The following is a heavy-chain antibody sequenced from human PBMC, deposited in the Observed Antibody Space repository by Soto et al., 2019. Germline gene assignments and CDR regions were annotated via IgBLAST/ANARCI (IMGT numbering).Heavy chain of an antibody. CDR2: IIPIFGTA. CDR3: ARVYNYYGSGSYYNSYGDYYYGMDV. Sequence: GASVKVSCKASGGTFSSYAISWVRQAPGQGLEWMGGIIPIFGTANYAQKFQGRVTITADESTSTAYMELSSLRSEDTAVYYCARVYNYYGSGSYYNSYGDYYYGMDVWGQGTTVTVSS. J-gene: IGHJ6*02. V-gene: IGHV1-69*13. D-gene: IGHD3-10*01. CDR1: GGTFSSYA.